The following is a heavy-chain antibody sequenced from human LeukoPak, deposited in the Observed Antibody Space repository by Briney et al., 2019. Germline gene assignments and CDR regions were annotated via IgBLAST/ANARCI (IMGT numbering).Heavy chain of an antibody. CDR2: IRYDGGIQ. CDR3: ARDFWFGDFRYFDY. Sequence: GGSLRLSCGASGLTFSSYGFHWVRQAPGKGLEWVAVIRYDGGIQYYADSVKGRFIISRDNSKNTLFLQMNSLRAEDTAVDYCARDFWFGDFRYFDYWGQGTLVTVSS. D-gene: IGHD3-10*01. J-gene: IGHJ4*02. CDR1: GLTFSSYG. V-gene: IGHV3-33*01.